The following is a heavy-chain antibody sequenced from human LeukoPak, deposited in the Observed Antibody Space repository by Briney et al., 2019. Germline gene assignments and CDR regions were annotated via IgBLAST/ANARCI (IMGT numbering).Heavy chain of an antibody. J-gene: IGHJ3*02. CDR1: GFTVSSNY. V-gene: IGHV3-53*01. CDR2: IYSGGST. CDR3: ARLRSAAFDI. Sequence: GGSLRLSCAASGFTVSSNYMSWVRQAPGKGLEWVSVIYSGGSTYYADSVKGRFTISRENAKNSLYLQMNSLRDGDTAVYYCARLRSAAFDIWGQGTMVTVSS. D-gene: IGHD4-17*01.